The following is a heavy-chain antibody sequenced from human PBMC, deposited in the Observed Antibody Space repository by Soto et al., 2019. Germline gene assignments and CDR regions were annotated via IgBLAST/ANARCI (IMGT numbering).Heavy chain of an antibody. CDR3: ARDCSGGSCYRSGMDV. CDR2: IYYSGST. V-gene: IGHV4-31*03. CDR1: GGSISSGGYY. D-gene: IGHD2-15*01. J-gene: IGHJ6*02. Sequence: QVQLQESGPGLVKPSQTLSLTCTVSGGSISSGGYYWSWIRQHPGKGLEWIGYIYYSGSTYYNPSLKSRVTCTVDTSKNQFSVKLSSVTAADTAVYYCARDCSGGSCYRSGMDVWGQGTTVTVSS.